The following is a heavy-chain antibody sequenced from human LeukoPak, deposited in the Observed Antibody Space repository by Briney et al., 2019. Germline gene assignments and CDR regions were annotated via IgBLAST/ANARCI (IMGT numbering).Heavy chain of an antibody. Sequence: GASVKVSCKASGYTFTNYDINWVRQATGQGLEWMGWMNPNNGNTGYAQNFQGRITITRNTAISTAYMELSSLRSEDTALYYCARGGAEPGHNWFDPWGQGTLVTVSS. CDR2: MNPNNGNT. D-gene: IGHD1-14*01. CDR1: GYTFTNYD. J-gene: IGHJ5*02. V-gene: IGHV1-8*03. CDR3: ARGGAEPGHNWFDP.